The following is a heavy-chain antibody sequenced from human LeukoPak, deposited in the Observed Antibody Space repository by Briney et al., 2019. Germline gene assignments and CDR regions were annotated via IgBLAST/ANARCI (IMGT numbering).Heavy chain of an antibody. CDR2: IIPIFGTA. V-gene: IGHV1-69*05. CDR3: ARGRPLEWELLSFDY. D-gene: IGHD1-26*01. CDR1: GGTFSSYA. Sequence: ASVKVSCKASGGTFSSYAISWVRQAPGQGLEWMGGIIPIFGTANYAQKLQGRVTITTDESTSTAYMELSSLRSEDTAVYYCARGRPLEWELLSFDYWGQGTLVTVSS. J-gene: IGHJ4*02.